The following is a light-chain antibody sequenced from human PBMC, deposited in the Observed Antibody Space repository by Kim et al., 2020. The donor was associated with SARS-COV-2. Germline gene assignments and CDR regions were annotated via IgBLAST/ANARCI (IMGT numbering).Light chain of an antibody. CDR3: QQSYSTPWT. V-gene: IGKV1-39*01. Sequence: ASGGDRVTITCRAIQSISSYLNWYKQKPGQAPKLLIYAASSLQSGVPSRFSGSGSGTDFTLTISSLQPEDFATYYCQQSYSTPWTFGQGTKVEIK. CDR1: QSISSY. J-gene: IGKJ1*01. CDR2: AAS.